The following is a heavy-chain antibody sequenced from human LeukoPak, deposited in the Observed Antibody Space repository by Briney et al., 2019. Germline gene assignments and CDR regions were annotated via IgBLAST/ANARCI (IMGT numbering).Heavy chain of an antibody. J-gene: IGHJ4*02. Sequence: SVKVSCKASGGTFSSYAISWVRQAPGQGLEWMGGIIPIFGTANYAQKFQGRVTITADESTSTAYMELSSLRSEDTAVYYCARDGYYDSSGYYGDNYFDYWGQGTLVTVSS. CDR2: IIPIFGTA. D-gene: IGHD3-22*01. CDR3: ARDGYYDSSGYYGDNYFDY. V-gene: IGHV1-69*13. CDR1: GGTFSSYA.